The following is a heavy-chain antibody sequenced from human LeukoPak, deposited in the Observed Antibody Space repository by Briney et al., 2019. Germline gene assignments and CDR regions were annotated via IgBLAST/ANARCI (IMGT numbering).Heavy chain of an antibody. V-gene: IGHV4-4*07. D-gene: IGHD2-2*01. CDR1: GGSISSYY. J-gene: IGHJ4*02. CDR3: AKDPLDCGSTSCYAY. CDR2: IYTSGST. Sequence: SETLSLTCTVSGGSISSYYWSWIRQPAGKGLEWIGRIYTSGSTNYNPSLKSRVAMSVDTSKNQFSLKLSSVTAADTAVYYCAKDPLDCGSTSCYAYWGQGTLVTVSS.